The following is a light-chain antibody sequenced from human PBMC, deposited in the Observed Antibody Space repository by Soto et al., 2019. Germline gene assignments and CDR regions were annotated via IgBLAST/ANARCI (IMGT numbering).Light chain of an antibody. CDR1: QSVSSTY. CDR3: QQYGSSPWT. V-gene: IGKV3-20*01. CDR2: GAS. J-gene: IGKJ1*01. Sequence: EIVLTQSPGTLSLSPGERATLSCRASQSVSSTYLGWYQKKPGQAPRLLIYGASSRATGIPDRFSGSGSGTDFTLTISRLEPEDFAVYYCQQYGSSPWTFGQGTKVDI.